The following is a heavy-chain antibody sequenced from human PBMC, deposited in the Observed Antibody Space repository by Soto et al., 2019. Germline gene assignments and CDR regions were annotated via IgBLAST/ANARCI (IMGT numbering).Heavy chain of an antibody. CDR2: IYYSGST. J-gene: IGHJ4*02. Sequence: QVQLQESGPGLVKPSQTLSLTCTVSGGSMSSGGNYWSWIRQHPGKGVEWIGYIYYSGSTYYNTSLKSRVTITADRSKNQFSLKLSSVTAADTSGYYCARGKITINRFDYWGQGTLVTVSS. V-gene: IGHV4-31*03. D-gene: IGHD3-9*01. CDR3: ARGKITINRFDY. CDR1: GGSMSSGGNY.